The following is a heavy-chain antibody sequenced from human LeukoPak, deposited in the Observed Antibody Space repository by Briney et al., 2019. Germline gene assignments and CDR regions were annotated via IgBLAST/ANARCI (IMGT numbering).Heavy chain of an antibody. CDR1: GYTFTSYY. CDR2: INPSGGST. Sequence: ASVKVSYKASGYTFTSYYMHWVRQAPGQGLEWMGIINPSGGSTSYAQKFQGRVTMTRDTSTSTVYMELSSLSSGDTAVYYCARSRYFDWMDPDYWGQGTLVTVSS. V-gene: IGHV1-46*01. CDR3: ARSRYFDWMDPDY. D-gene: IGHD3-9*01. J-gene: IGHJ4*02.